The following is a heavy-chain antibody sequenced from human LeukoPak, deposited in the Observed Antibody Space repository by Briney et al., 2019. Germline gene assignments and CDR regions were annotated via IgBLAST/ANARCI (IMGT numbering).Heavy chain of an antibody. Sequence: PSETLSLTCAVYSGSFSGDYWSWIRQPPGKGLEWIGEINHSGSTNYNSPLKSRVTMSVDTSKNQFSLKMNSVTAADTAVYFGARVGDGHNRPPDYWGQGTLVTASS. J-gene: IGHJ4*02. CDR2: INHSGST. V-gene: IGHV4-34*01. CDR3: ARVGDGHNRPPDY. D-gene: IGHD5-24*01. CDR1: SGSFSGDY.